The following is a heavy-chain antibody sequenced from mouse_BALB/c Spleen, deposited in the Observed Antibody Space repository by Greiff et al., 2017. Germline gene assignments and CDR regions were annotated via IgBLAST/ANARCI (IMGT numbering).Heavy chain of an antibody. CDR1: GYSITSYYA. D-gene: IGHD2-14*01. Sequence: DVQLQESGPGLVKPSQSLSLTCTVTGYSITSYYAWNWIRQFPGNKLEWMGYISYSGSTSYNPSLKSRISITRDTSKNQFFLQLNSVTTEDTATYYCARRDYRASMDYWGQGTSVTVSS. CDR3: ARRDYRASMDY. V-gene: IGHV3-2*02. J-gene: IGHJ4*01. CDR2: ISYSGST.